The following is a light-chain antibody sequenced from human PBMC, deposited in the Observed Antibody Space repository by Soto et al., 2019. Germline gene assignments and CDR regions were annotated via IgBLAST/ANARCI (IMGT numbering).Light chain of an antibody. J-gene: IGKJ3*01. CDR2: AAS. CDR1: QGIRNY. V-gene: IGKV1-27*01. CDR3: RKYSSVPV. Sequence: DIQMTQSPTSLSASVGDRVTITCRASQGIRNYVAWYQQIPGKAPKLLIYAASTLQSVVPSRFSGSGCGTDFTLTINGLQPEDVATYSCRKYSSVPVFGPGTKVEIK.